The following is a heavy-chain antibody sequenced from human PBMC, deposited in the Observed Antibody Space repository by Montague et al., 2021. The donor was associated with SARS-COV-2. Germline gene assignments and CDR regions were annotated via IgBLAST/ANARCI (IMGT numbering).Heavy chain of an antibody. D-gene: IGHD3-10*01. Sequence: SETLSLTCTVYIRSSTYYWAWIRQPPWKGLEWIGSIYPGGKMFYNSSLKSRVTMSIDTSENQFSLNLNSVTAADTAVYYCARHSGGSEVSGLDYWGQGTLVTVSS. CDR3: ARHSGGSEVSGLDY. CDR2: IYPGGKM. V-gene: IGHV4-39*01. J-gene: IGHJ4*02. CDR1: IRSSTYY.